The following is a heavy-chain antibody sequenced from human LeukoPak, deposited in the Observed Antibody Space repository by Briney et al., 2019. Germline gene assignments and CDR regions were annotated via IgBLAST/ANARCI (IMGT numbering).Heavy chain of an antibody. CDR3: ARDGGYFDWPPY. D-gene: IGHD3-9*01. CDR2: ISSSSYI. Sequence: GGSLRLSCAASGFPFSSYSMSWVRQAPGKGLEWVSSISSSSYIYYADSVKGRFTISRDNAKNSLYLQMNSLRAEDTAVYYCARDGGYFDWPPYWGQGTLVTVSS. CDR1: GFPFSSYS. J-gene: IGHJ4*02. V-gene: IGHV3-21*01.